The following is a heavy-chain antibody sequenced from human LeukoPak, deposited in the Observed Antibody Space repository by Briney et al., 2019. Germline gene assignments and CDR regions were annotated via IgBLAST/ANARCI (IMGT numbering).Heavy chain of an antibody. V-gene: IGHV3-23*01. CDR3: ALGLDFGTFFDY. CDR1: GFIFSNYA. CDR2: ISGALTGSGGRT. J-gene: IGHJ4*02. Sequence: GGSLRLSCTSPGFIFSNYAMTWVRQAPGKGLEWVSTISGALTGSGGRTYYADSVKDHFTISRDDSKNTIYLQMDNLRVEDTAVYYCALGLDFGTFFDYWGQGKLVSVFS. D-gene: IGHD1-1*01.